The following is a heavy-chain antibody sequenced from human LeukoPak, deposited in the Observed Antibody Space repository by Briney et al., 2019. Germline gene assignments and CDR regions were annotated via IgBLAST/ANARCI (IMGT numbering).Heavy chain of an antibody. J-gene: IGHJ5*02. CDR3: ARLTMVRGVIIFFRFDP. CDR1: GGSFSGYY. D-gene: IGHD3-10*01. CDR2: INHSGST. V-gene: IGHV4-34*01. Sequence: SETLSLTCAVYGGSFSGYYWSWIRQPPGKGLEWIGEINHSGSTNYNPSLKSRVTISVDTSKNQFSLKLSSVTSADTAVYYFARLTMVRGVIIFFRFDPWGQGTLVTVSS.